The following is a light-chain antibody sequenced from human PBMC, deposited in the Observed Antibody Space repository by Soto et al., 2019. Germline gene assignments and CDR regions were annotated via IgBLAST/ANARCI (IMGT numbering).Light chain of an antibody. CDR2: GAS. J-gene: IGKJ1*01. CDR1: QSVSSY. Sequence: EIVLTQSPGTLYLSPGERATLSCRASQSVSSYLAWYQQKPGQAPRLLIYGASSRATGIPDRFSGSGSGTDLTLTISRLEPEDFAVYYCQQYSISPRTFGQGTKVEIK. CDR3: QQYSISPRT. V-gene: IGKV3-20*01.